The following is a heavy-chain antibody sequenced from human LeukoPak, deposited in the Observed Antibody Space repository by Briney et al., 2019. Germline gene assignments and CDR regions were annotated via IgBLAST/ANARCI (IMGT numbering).Heavy chain of an antibody. CDR2: VHNSGIT. CDR1: GGSISSDY. CDR3: ARVYSSSGYNWFDP. V-gene: IGHV4-59*12. J-gene: IGHJ5*02. D-gene: IGHD6-6*01. Sequence: SETLSLTCSVSGGSISSDYWGWIRQPPGKGLEWIAYVHNSGITRYNPSLKSRVTISIDTSKNQFSLKLSSVTAADTAVYYCARVYSSSGYNWFDPWGQGTLVTVSS.